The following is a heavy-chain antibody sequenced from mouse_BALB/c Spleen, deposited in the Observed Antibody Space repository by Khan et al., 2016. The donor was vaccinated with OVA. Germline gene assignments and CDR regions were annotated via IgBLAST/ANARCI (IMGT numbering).Heavy chain of an antibody. CDR2: IWSGGST. Sequence: QVQLQQSGPGLVQPSQSLSITCTVSGFSLTTYGVHWVRQSPGKGLEWLGVIWSGGSTDYNAAFISILSISTDSSKSQVFFKMNSLQVNDTAIYYCARNYDYDEGLAYWGQGTLVTVSA. CDR3: ARNYDYDEGLAY. V-gene: IGHV2-2*02. D-gene: IGHD2-4*01. J-gene: IGHJ3*01. CDR1: GFSLTTYG.